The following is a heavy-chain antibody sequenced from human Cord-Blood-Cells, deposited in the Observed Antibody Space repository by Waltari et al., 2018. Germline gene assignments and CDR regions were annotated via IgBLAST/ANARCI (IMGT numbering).Heavy chain of an antibody. CDR1: GFTFSSYA. CDR3: AKDKRAPWFRDYYGMDV. D-gene: IGHD3-10*01. Sequence: EVQLLESGGGLVQTGGLLRLTFAACGFTFSSYAMIWGRQAPGRGVEWVSAISGSGGSTDYADSVKGRFTISRDNSKNTLYLQMNSLRAEDTAVYYCAKDKRAPWFRDYYGMDVWGQGTTVTVSS. CDR2: ISGSGGST. V-gene: IGHV3-23*01. J-gene: IGHJ6*02.